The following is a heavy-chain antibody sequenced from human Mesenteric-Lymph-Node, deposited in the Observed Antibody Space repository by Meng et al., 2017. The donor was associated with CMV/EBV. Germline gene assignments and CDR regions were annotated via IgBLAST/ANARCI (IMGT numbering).Heavy chain of an antibody. V-gene: IGHV3-11*01. CDR1: GFTFSDYY. Sequence: GESLKISCAASGFTFSDYYMNWIRQVPGKGLEWLAYISSSGGTIYYADSVKGRFTISRDNAKNSLYLQMNSLRAEDTAVYYCARRLTRRDPYGMDVWGQGTTVTVSS. D-gene: IGHD5-12*01. CDR2: ISSSGGTI. CDR3: ARRLTRRDPYGMDV. J-gene: IGHJ6*02.